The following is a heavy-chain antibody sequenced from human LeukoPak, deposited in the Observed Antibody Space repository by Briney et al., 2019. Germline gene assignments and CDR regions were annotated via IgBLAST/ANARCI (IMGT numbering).Heavy chain of an antibody. CDR3: AREVAVAGTPEFDY. D-gene: IGHD6-19*01. Sequence: ASVNVSCKASGYTFIGYYMHWVRQAPGQGLEWMGWINPNNGGTNYAQKFQGRVTMTSDTSISTAYMELSRLRSDDTAVYYCAREVAVAGTPEFDYWGQGTLVTVSS. J-gene: IGHJ4*02. V-gene: IGHV1-2*02. CDR2: INPNNGGT. CDR1: GYTFIGYY.